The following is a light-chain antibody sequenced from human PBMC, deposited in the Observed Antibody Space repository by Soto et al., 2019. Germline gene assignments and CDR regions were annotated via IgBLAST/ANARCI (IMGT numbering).Light chain of an antibody. CDR3: QQYGSSST. CDR2: DAS. Sequence: EIVWTQSPATLSLSPRERATLSCGASQSVSSSYLAWYQQKCGLAPRLFIYDASSRAPDTPDRFTGSRSGTDFTLPISKLEPEDFAVYLCQQYGSSSTFGQGTLLEIK. V-gene: IGKV3D-20*01. CDR1: QSVSSSY. J-gene: IGKJ5*01.